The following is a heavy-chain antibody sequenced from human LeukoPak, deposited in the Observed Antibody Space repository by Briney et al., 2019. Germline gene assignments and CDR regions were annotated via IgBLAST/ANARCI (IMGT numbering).Heavy chain of an antibody. CDR1: GYTFTSYA. CDR3: AIQLLIGGYDY. D-gene: IGHD2-2*01. V-gene: IGHV1-3*01. Sequence: ASVKVSCKASGYTFTSYAMHWVRQAPGQRLEWMGWINAGKGNTKYSQKFQGRVTITRDTSASTAYMELSSLRSEDTAVYYCAIQLLIGGYDYWGQGTLVTVSS. CDR2: INAGKGNT. J-gene: IGHJ4*02.